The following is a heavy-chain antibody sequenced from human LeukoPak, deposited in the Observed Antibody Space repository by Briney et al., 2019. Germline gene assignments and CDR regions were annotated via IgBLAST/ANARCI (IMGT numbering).Heavy chain of an antibody. J-gene: IGHJ6*04. CDR2: ISRNGAAT. D-gene: IGHD3-10*02. CDR3: AELGITMIGGV. Sequence: GGSLRLSCEASGLTFGDYTMHWVRQAPGKGLEWVSLISRNGAATKYADSVRGRFTISRDNAKNSLYLQMNSLRAEDTAVYYCAELGITMIGGVWGKGTTVTVSS. V-gene: IGHV3-43*01. CDR1: GLTFGDYT.